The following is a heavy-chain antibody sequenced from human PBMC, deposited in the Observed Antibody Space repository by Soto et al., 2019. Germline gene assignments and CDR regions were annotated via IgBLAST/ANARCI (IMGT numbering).Heavy chain of an antibody. V-gene: IGHV6-1*01. D-gene: IGHD6-6*01. J-gene: IGHJ5*02. Sequence: QVQLQQSGPGLVKPSQTLSLTCAISGDSVSSNSAAWNWIRQSPSRGLEWLGRTYYRSKWYNDYAVSVKSRITINPDTSKNQFSLQLNSVTPEDTAVYYCARDGVGSGIAARPGYNWFDPWGQGTLVTVSS. CDR3: ARDGVGSGIAARPGYNWFDP. CDR2: TYYRSKWYN. CDR1: GDSVSSNSAA.